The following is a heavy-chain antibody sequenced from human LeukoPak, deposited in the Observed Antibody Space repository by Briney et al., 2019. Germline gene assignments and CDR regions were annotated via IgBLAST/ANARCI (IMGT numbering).Heavy chain of an antibody. CDR1: GFTFSSYG. V-gene: IGHV3-30*18. D-gene: IGHD3-10*01. CDR2: ISYDGSNK. CDR3: AKDGSKYYYGSGSYYDY. J-gene: IGHJ4*02. Sequence: PGGSLRLSCAASGFTFSSYGMHWVRQAPGKGLEWVAVISYDGSNKYYADSVKGRFTISRDNSKNTLYLQMNSLRAEDTAVCYCAKDGSKYYYGSGSYYDYWGQGTLVTVSS.